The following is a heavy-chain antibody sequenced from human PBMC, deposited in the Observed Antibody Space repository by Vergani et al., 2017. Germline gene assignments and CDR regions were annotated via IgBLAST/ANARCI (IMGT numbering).Heavy chain of an antibody. Sequence: EVQLVESGGGLVQPGGSLRLSCAASGFTVSSNYMSWVRQAPGKGLEWVSYISSSSSTIYYADSVKGRFTISRDNAKNSLYLQMNSLRAEDTAVYYCARAETGYSSSWFPGDYYYYGMDVWGQGTTVTVSS. V-gene: IGHV3-48*01. CDR2: ISSSSSTI. CDR3: ARAETGYSSSWFPGDYYYYGMDV. J-gene: IGHJ6*02. CDR1: GFTVSSNY. D-gene: IGHD6-13*01.